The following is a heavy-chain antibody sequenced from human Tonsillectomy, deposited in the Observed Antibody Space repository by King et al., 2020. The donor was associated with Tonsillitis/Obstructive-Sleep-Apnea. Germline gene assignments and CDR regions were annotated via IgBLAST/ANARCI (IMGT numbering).Heavy chain of an antibody. Sequence: QLVQSGAEVKKPGASVKVSCKASGYTFTGYYLHWVRQAPGQGLEWMGRINPNSGGTNYAQKFQGRVTMTRDMSISTAYMELSRLSSDDTAVYYCATXXXXXXIXXQGTMVTVSS. CDR1: GYTFTGYY. J-gene: IGHJ3*02. CDR3: ATXXXXXXI. V-gene: IGHV1-2*06. CDR2: INPNSGGT.